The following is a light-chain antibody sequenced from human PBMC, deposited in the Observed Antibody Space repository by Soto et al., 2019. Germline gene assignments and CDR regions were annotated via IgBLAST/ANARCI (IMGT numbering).Light chain of an antibody. V-gene: IGKV3-20*01. CDR1: QSVSSSY. CDR2: DAS. Sequence: EIVLTQSPGTLSLSPGERATLSCRASQSVSSSYLAWYQQKPGQAPRLLIYDASSRATGIQDRFSGSGSGTDFTLTISRLEPEDFAVYYCQQYGSSAWTFGQGTKVEIK. J-gene: IGKJ1*01. CDR3: QQYGSSAWT.